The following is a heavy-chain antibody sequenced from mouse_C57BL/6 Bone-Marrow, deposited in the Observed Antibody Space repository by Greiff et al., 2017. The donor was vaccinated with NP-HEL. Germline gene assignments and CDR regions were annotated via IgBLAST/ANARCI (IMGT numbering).Heavy chain of an antibody. D-gene: IGHD2-12*01. CDR2: IYPGDGDT. J-gene: IGHJ2*01. CDR1: GYAFSSYW. CDR3: ARSLLRGDYFDY. Sequence: VQLVESGAELVKPGASVKISCKASGYAFSSYWMNWVKQRPGKGLEWIGQIYPGDGDTNYNGKFKGKATLTADKSSSTAYMQLSSLTSEDSAVYFCARSLLRGDYFDYWGQGTTLTVSS. V-gene: IGHV1-80*01.